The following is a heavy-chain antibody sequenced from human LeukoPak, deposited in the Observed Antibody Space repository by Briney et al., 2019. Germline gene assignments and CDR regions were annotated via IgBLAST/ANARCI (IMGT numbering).Heavy chain of an antibody. CDR3: ARDNSVGDIAWWFDP. J-gene: IGHJ5*02. Sequence: ASVKVSCKASGGTFSSYAISWVRQAPGQGLEWMGWISAYNGNTNYAQKLQGRVTMTRDMSTTTDYMELSSLRYEDTAVYYCARDNSVGDIAWWFDPWGQGTLVTVSS. D-gene: IGHD3-16*02. V-gene: IGHV1-18*01. CDR1: GGTFSSYA. CDR2: ISAYNGNT.